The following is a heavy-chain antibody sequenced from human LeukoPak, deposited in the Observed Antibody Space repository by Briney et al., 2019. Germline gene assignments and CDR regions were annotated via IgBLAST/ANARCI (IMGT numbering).Heavy chain of an antibody. CDR1: GGSISSSSYF. Sequence: PSETLSLTCTVSGGSISSSSYFWGWIRQPPGKGLEWIGRLSYGGSPYYNPSLKSRVTISVDTSNNHFSLKLSSVTAADTAVYYCARGDRAMVTFDYWGQGILVTVSS. J-gene: IGHJ4*02. D-gene: IGHD5-18*01. V-gene: IGHV4-39*07. CDR3: ARGDRAMVTFDY. CDR2: LSYGGSP.